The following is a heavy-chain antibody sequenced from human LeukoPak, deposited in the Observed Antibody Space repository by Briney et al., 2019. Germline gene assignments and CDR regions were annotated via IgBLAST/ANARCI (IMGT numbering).Heavy chain of an antibody. J-gene: IGHJ4*02. CDR2: ISYDGSNK. CDR3: AKCSSWYPPADFDY. V-gene: IGHV3-30-3*02. CDR1: GFTFSTYA. Sequence: GGSLRLSCAASGFTFSTYAMHWVRQAPGKGLEWVAVISYDGSNKYYADSVKGRFTIPRDNSKNTLYLQMNSLRAEDTAVYYCAKCSSWYPPADFDYWGQGTLVTVSS. D-gene: IGHD6-13*01.